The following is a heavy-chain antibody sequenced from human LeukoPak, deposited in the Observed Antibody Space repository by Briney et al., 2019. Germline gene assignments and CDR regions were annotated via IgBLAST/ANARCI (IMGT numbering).Heavy chain of an antibody. V-gene: IGHV3-11*04. J-gene: IGHJ3*02. Sequence: GGSLRLSCAASGFTFSDYYMSWIRQAPGKGLEWVSYISSSGSTIYYADSVKGRFTISRDNAKNSLYLQMNSLRAEDTAVYYCARPSEVVPAVPDAFDIWGQGTMVTVSS. D-gene: IGHD2-2*01. CDR2: ISSSGSTI. CDR1: GFTFSDYY. CDR3: ARPSEVVPAVPDAFDI.